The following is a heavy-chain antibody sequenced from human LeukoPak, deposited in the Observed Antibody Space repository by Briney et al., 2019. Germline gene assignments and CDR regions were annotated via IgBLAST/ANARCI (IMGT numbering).Heavy chain of an antibody. D-gene: IGHD2-2*03. CDR2: IYSGGST. J-gene: IGHJ6*02. Sequence: GGSLRLSCAASGFTVSSNYMSWVRQAPGKGLEWVSVIYSGGSTYYAGSVKGRFTISRDNSKNTLYLQMNSLRAEDTAVYYCAKGALDIVVVTGMDVWGQGTTVTVSS. CDR3: AKGALDIVVVTGMDV. V-gene: IGHV3-53*01. CDR1: GFTVSSNY.